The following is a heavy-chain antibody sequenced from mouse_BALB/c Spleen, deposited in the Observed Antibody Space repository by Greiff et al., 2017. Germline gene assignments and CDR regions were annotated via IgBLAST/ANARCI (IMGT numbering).Heavy chain of an antibody. V-gene: IGHV10-1*02. CDR3: VRQGGGRGYAMDY. D-gene: IGHD3-3*01. CDR1: GFTFNTYA. Sequence: EVQRVESGGGLVQPKGSLKLSCAASGFTFNTYAMNWVRQAPGKGLEWVARIRSKSNNYATYYADSVKDRFTISRDDSQSMLYLQMNNLKTEDTAMYYCVRQGGGRGYAMDYWGQGTSVTVSS. J-gene: IGHJ4*01. CDR2: IRSKSNNYAT.